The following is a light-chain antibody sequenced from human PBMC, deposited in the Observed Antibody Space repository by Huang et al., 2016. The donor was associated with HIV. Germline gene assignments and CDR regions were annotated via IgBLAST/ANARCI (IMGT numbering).Light chain of an antibody. CDR1: QSVSSY. CDR3: QQYGTLPRT. V-gene: IGKV3-20*01. J-gene: IGKJ1*01. CDR2: GAS. Sequence: EIVLTQSPGTLSLPPGERATLSCRASQSVSSYLAWYQQKPGQAPRLRIYGASSRATGIPDRFSGSGSGTDFTLTISRLEPEDFAVYYCQQYGTLPRTFGLGTKVEI.